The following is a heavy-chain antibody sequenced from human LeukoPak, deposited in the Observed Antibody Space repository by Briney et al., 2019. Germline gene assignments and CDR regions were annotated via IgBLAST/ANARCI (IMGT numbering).Heavy chain of an antibody. D-gene: IGHD3-22*01. CDR3: ARDRPEYYYDSSGYYYTDQLDY. CDR1: GYTFTGYY. CDR2: INPNSGGT. Sequence: ASVKVSCKASGYTFTGYYIHWVRQAPGQGLEWMGRINPNSGGTNYAQKFQGRVTMTRDTSISTAYMELSRLRSDDTAVYYCARDRPEYYYDSSGYYYTDQLDYWGQGTLVTVSS. V-gene: IGHV1-2*06. J-gene: IGHJ4*02.